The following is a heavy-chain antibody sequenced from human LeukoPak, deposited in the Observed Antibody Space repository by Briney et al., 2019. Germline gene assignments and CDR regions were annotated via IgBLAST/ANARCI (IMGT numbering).Heavy chain of an antibody. CDR2: ISSSSSYI. CDR3: ARDQIPYSSSADEY. D-gene: IGHD6-6*01. CDR1: GFTFGSYS. V-gene: IGHV3-21*01. Sequence: GGSLRLSCAASGFTFGSYSMNWVRQAPGKGLEWVSSISSSSSYIYYADSVKGRFTISRDNAKNSLYLQMNSLRAEDTAVYYYARDQIPYSSSADEYWGQGTLVTVSS. J-gene: IGHJ4*02.